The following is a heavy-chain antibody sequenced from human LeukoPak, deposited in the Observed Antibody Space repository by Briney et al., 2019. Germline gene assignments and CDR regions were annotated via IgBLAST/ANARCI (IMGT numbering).Heavy chain of an antibody. CDR2: TYYRSKWYN. CDR1: GDSVSSNSAA. J-gene: IGHJ4*02. CDR3: ARVEQWLANDHHKPFDY. D-gene: IGHD6-19*01. V-gene: IGHV6-1*01. Sequence: SQTLSLTCAISGDSVSSNSAAWNWVRQSPSRGLEWLGRTYYRSKWYNDYAVSVKSRITINPDTSKNQFSLQLNSVTPEDTAVYYCARVEQWLANDHHKPFDYWGQGTLVTVSS.